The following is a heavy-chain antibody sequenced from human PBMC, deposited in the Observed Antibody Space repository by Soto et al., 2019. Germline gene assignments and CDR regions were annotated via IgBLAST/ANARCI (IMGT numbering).Heavy chain of an antibody. V-gene: IGHV3-30*18. CDR3: AKGGYSSGWCLDY. Sequence: QVQLVESGGGVVQPGRSLRLSCAASGFTFSSYGMHWVRQAPGKGLEWVAVISYDGSNKYYADSVKGRFTISRDNSKNALYLQVNSLRGEDTAVYYCAKGGYSSGWCLDYWGQGTLVTVSS. J-gene: IGHJ4*02. CDR1: GFTFSSYG. CDR2: ISYDGSNK. D-gene: IGHD6-13*01.